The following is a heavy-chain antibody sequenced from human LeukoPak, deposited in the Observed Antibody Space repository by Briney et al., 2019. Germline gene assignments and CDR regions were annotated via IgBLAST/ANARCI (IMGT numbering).Heavy chain of an antibody. CDR1: GGSISSSSYY. CDR2: IYYSGST. V-gene: IGHV4-39*01. D-gene: IGHD6-19*01. Sequence: SETLSLTCTVSGGSISSSSYYWGWIRQPPGKGLEWIGSIYYSGSTYYNPSLKSRVTISVDTSKSQFSLRLSSVTAADTAVNYCARHTSGWHDAFDIWGQGTMVTVSS. J-gene: IGHJ3*02. CDR3: ARHTSGWHDAFDI.